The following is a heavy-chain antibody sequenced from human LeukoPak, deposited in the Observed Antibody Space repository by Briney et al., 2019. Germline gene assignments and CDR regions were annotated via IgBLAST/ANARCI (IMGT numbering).Heavy chain of an antibody. CDR1: GFTFGPYT. V-gene: IGHV3-48*01. Sequence: GGSLRLSCAASGFTFGPYTMNWVRQAPGKGLEWVSYISSSSDTIYYADSVKGRFTISRDNSKNTLYLQMNSLRAEDSAVYYCAKSSRPGIAVAATDFDYWGQGTLVTVSS. J-gene: IGHJ4*02. CDR2: ISSSSDTI. CDR3: AKSSRPGIAVAATDFDY. D-gene: IGHD6-19*01.